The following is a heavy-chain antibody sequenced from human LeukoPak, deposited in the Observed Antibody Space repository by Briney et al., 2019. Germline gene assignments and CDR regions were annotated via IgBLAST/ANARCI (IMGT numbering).Heavy chain of an antibody. CDR3: AREPYRGEWYFDL. V-gene: IGHV3-53*01. J-gene: IGHJ2*01. CDR1: GFTVSSNY. CDR2: IYSGGST. Sequence: GGSLRLSCAASGFTVSSNYMSWVRQAPGKGLEWVSVIYSGGSTYYADSVKGRFTISRDNSKNTLYLQMNSLRAEDMAVYYCAREPYRGEWYFDLWGRGTLVTVSS.